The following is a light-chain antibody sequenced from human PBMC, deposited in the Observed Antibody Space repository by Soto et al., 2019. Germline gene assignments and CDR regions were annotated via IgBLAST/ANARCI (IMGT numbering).Light chain of an antibody. Sequence: IVMTQSPATLSFSSGESATLSCSASQSVSSNLAWYQQKPGQAPRLRIYGASTRATGLPAKFRGCGSGAELTVTISSFQSEDFAVYHCQQYNNWPPGTFGQGTTV. CDR2: GAS. V-gene: IGKV3-15*01. J-gene: IGKJ1*01. CDR3: QQYNNWPPGT. CDR1: QSVSSN.